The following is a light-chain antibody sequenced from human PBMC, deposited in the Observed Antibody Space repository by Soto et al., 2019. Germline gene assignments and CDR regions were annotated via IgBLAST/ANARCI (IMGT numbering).Light chain of an antibody. CDR3: QQYGSSPMT. J-gene: IGKJ1*01. Sequence: ENVLTQSPGTLSLSPGERATLSCRASQSVSSSYLAWYQQKPGQAPRLLIYDASSRATGIPDRFSGSGSGTDFTLTISRLEPEDFAVYFCQQYGSSPMTFGQGTKGEIK. V-gene: IGKV3-20*01. CDR2: DAS. CDR1: QSVSSSY.